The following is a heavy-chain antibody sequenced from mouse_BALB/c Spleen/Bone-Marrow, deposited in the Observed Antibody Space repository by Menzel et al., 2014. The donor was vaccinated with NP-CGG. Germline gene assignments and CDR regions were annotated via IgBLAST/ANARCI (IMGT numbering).Heavy chain of an antibody. D-gene: IGHD2-4*01. CDR1: GFSLTNYG. CDR2: IWSGGNT. CDR3: ARNPICYDYTDY. V-gene: IGHV2-2*02. J-gene: IGHJ2*01. Sequence: QVQLQQSGPGLVQPSQSLSITCTVSGFSLTNYGVHWVRQSPGKGLEWLGVIWSGGNTDYNAAFMSRLSITKDNSKSQVFFKMNSLEVNDTAIYYCARNPICYDYTDYWGQGTTLTVSS.